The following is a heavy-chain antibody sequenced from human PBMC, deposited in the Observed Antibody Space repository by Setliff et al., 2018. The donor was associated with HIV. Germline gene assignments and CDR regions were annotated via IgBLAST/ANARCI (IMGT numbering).Heavy chain of an antibody. Sequence: LSLTCGVYGGSFSGYHWSWIRQPPGKGLEWIGEINHSGSTNYNPSLKSRVTIPVDTSKNQFSLKLTSVTAADTAVYYCARGRDFAGHDAYDIWGQGTMVTVSS. CDR2: INHSGST. J-gene: IGHJ3*02. CDR3: ARGRDFAGHDAYDI. CDR1: GGSFSGYH. D-gene: IGHD2-21*02. V-gene: IGHV4-34*01.